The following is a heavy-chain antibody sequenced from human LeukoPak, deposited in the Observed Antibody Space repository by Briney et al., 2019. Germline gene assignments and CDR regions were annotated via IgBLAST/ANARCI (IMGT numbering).Heavy chain of an antibody. CDR2: INHSGNT. CDR3: ARVRYSSSWYGGWFDP. D-gene: IGHD6-13*01. Sequence: SETLSLTCAVYGGSFSGYYWSWIRQPPGKGLEWIGEINHSGNTNYNPSLKSRVTISVDTSKNQFSLKLSSVTAADTAVYYCARVRYSSSWYGGWFDPWGQGTLVTVSS. J-gene: IGHJ5*02. CDR1: GGSFSGYY. V-gene: IGHV4-34*01.